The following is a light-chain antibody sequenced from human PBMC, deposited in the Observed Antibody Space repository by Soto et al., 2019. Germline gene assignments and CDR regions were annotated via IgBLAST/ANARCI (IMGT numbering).Light chain of an antibody. CDR2: ESY. CDR3: QEPYRIPIT. Sequence: DVQMTQSPSSLSASVGDRVTITCRASQNIVTYLNWYQQKPGKAPKLLIYESYNVQSGVSSRFSGSGSETDFTLTISSLQPEDSATYFCQEPYRIPITFGQGTRLEIK. V-gene: IGKV1-39*01. CDR1: QNIVTY. J-gene: IGKJ5*01.